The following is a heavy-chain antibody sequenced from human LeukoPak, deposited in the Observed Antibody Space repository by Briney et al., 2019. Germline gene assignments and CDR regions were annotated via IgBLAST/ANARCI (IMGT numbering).Heavy chain of an antibody. D-gene: IGHD4-17*01. CDR2: IYSGGTT. CDR3: ARGPVTKFEI. J-gene: IGHJ3*02. V-gene: IGHV3-53*01. CDR1: GFTVSSNY. Sequence: GGSLRLSCAASGFTVSSNYMSWVRQAPGQGLEWVSVIYSGGTTYYADSVKGRFTISRDNSNNTLYLQMNSLRADDTAVYYCARGPVTKFEIWGQGTILTVSS.